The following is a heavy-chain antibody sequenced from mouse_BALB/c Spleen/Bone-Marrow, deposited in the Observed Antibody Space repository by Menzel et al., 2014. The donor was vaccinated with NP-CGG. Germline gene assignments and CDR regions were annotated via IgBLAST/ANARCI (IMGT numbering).Heavy chain of an antibody. CDR2: ITPSNGDT. CDR1: GYTFTGYY. CDR3: SREGAY. J-gene: IGHJ3*01. Sequence: VQLQQSGAELVKPGASVKLSCKASGYTFTGYYMYWVKQRPGQGLEWIGEITPSNGDTNFNEKFKSKATLTVDKSSSTAYMQLSSLTSGDSAVYYCSREGAYWGQGTLVTVSA. V-gene: IGHV1S81*02.